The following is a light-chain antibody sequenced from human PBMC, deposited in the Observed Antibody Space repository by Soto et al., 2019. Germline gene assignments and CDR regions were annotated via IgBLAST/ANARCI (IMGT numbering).Light chain of an antibody. CDR1: QSVSSY. V-gene: IGKV3-11*01. CDR2: DAS. CDR3: QQRSNWPRT. J-gene: IGKJ1*01. Sequence: IVEKHSPGTLHPSPGERAPLSCGASQSVSSYLAWYQQKPGQAPRLLIYDASSRATGIPARFSGSGSGTDFTLTISSLEPEEFAVYYCQQRSNWPRTFGRGTKVDIK.